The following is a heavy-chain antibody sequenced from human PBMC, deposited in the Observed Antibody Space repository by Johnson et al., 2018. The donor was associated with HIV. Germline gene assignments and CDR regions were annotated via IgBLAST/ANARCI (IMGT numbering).Heavy chain of an antibody. CDR1: GFTVSSNY. CDR2: ISYDGSNK. Sequence: QVQLVESGGGLVQPGRSLRLSCAASGFTVSSNYMSWVRQAPGKGLEWVAVISYDGSNKYYADSVKGRFTISRDNSKNTLYLQMNSLRAEDTAVYYCARGLGSSWTGDAFDIWGQGTMVTVSS. V-gene: IGHV3-30*03. CDR3: ARGLGSSWTGDAFDI. J-gene: IGHJ3*02. D-gene: IGHD6-13*01.